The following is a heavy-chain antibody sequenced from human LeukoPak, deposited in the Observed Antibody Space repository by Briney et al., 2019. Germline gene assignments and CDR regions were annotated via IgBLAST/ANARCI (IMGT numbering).Heavy chain of an antibody. V-gene: IGHV1-46*01. CDR1: GYTFTSYY. CDR3: ARDFVRYFDLHAFDI. Sequence: ASVKVSCKASGYTFTSYYMHWVRQAPGQGLEWMGIINPSGGSTSYAQKLQGRVTMTRDTSTSTVYMELSSLRSEDTAVYYCARDFVRYFDLHAFDIWGQGTMVTVSS. CDR2: INPSGGST. D-gene: IGHD3-9*01. J-gene: IGHJ3*02.